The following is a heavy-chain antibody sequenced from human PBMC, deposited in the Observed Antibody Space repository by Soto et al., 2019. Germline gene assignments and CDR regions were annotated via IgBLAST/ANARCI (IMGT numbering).Heavy chain of an antibody. CDR1: GFTVSSYS. J-gene: IGHJ4*02. V-gene: IGHV3-21*01. Sequence: ELQLVESGGGLVKRGGSLRLSCAASGFTVSSYSMNWVRQAPGKGLEWVSSISSSSSYIYYADSVKGRFTISRDNAKNSLYLQMNSLRAEDTAVYYCARDHRGNYFDYWGQGTLVTVSS. D-gene: IGHD3-22*01. CDR3: ARDHRGNYFDY. CDR2: ISSSSSYI.